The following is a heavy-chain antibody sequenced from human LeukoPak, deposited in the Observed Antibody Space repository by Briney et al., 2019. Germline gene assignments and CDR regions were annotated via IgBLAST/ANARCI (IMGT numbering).Heavy chain of an antibody. CDR2: IYYSGST. Sequence: PSETLSLACTVSGGSISSYYWSWIRQPPGKRLEWIGYIYYSGSTHYNPSLKSRVTISVDTYKNQFSLKLSSVTAADTAVYYCARDTGGYYGYWGQGTLVSV. CDR1: GGSISSYY. V-gene: IGHV4-59*01. J-gene: IGHJ4*02. D-gene: IGHD3-22*01. CDR3: ARDTGGYYGY.